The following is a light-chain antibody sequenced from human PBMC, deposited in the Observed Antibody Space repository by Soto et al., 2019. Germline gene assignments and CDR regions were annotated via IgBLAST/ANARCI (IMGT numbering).Light chain of an antibody. V-gene: IGKV3-20*01. J-gene: IGKJ1*01. CDR2: GAS. CDR3: QQSYSTPRT. Sequence: EVVLTQSPGTLSLSPGERATLSCRASQSVSSSDLAWYQQKPGQAPRLLIYGASSRATGIPDRFSGTGSETDFTLTISRLEPEDFAVYYCQQSYSTPRTFGQGTKVDIK. CDR1: QSVSSSD.